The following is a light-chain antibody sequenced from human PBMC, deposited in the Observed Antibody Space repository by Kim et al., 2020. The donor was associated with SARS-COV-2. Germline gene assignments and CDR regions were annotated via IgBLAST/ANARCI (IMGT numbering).Light chain of an antibody. CDR1: QGINSL. V-gene: IGKV1D-12*01. CDR3: QQAKSFPYT. J-gene: IGKJ2*01. CDR2: AAY. Sequence: TAETDIVTVSCRASQGINSLRAWYQQEPGKARKLRIYAAYGGQSGVPSRCSGSGSGTDFTLTISSLQPGDFASYYCQQAKSFPYTLGQGTKLEI.